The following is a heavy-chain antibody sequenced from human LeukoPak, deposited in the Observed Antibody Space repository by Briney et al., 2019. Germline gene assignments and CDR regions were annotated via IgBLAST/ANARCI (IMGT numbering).Heavy chain of an antibody. Sequence: GGSLRLSCAASGFIVSSNYMSWVRQAPGKGLEWVSVIYSGGRTYYADSVKGRFTISRDNSRNTLYLQMNSLRAGDTAVYYCARGLGRELDGAFDIWGQGTMVTVSS. D-gene: IGHD3-10*01. CDR3: ARGLGRELDGAFDI. CDR1: GFIVSSNY. CDR2: IYSGGRT. V-gene: IGHV3-53*01. J-gene: IGHJ3*02.